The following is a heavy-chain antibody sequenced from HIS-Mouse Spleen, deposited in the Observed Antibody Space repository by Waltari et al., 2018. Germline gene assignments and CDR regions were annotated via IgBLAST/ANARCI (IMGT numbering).Heavy chain of an antibody. J-gene: IGHJ4*02. CDR1: GFTFSSYG. CDR2: IWYDGSNK. CDR3: AKGGGYCSGGSCYYFDY. V-gene: IGHV3-33*06. D-gene: IGHD2-15*01. Sequence: QVQLVESGGGVVQPGRSLRLSCAASGFTFSSYGMHWVRQAPGKGLGWVAVIWYDGSNKYYADSVKGRFTISRDNSKNTLYLQMNSLRAEDTAVYYCAKGGGYCSGGSCYYFDYWGQGTLVTVSS.